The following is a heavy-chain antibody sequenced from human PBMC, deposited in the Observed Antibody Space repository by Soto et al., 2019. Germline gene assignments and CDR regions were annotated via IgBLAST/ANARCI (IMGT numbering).Heavy chain of an antibody. Sequence: SETLSLTCAVYGGSFSGYYWSWIRQPPGKGLEWIGEINHSGSTNYNPSLKSRVTISVDTSKNQFSLKLSSVTAADTAVYYCARGSKVTMVRGVIGGGYYYYYYMDVWAKGTTVTVSS. CDR3: ARGSKVTMVRGVIGGGYYYYYYMDV. V-gene: IGHV4-34*01. CDR1: GGSFSGYY. J-gene: IGHJ6*03. CDR2: INHSGST. D-gene: IGHD3-10*01.